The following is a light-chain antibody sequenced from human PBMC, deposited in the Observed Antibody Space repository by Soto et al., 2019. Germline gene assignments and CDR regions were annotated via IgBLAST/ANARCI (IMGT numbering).Light chain of an antibody. CDR1: QSVSSSY. J-gene: IGKJ2*01. V-gene: IGKV3-20*01. CDR2: GAS. CDR3: QQYGSSPYT. Sequence: EIVLTQSPGTLSLSPGERATLSCSASQSVSSSYLAWYQQKPGQAPMLLIYGASSRATGIPDRFSGSGSGTDFTLTISRLEPEDFAVYYCQQYGSSPYTFGQGNKLEIK.